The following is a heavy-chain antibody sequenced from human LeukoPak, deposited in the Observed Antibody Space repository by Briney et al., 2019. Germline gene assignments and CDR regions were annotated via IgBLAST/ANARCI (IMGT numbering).Heavy chain of an antibody. CDR1: GYTFTSYG. V-gene: IGHV1-18*01. CDR3: ARVTSSGYYLLYYYGMDV. Sequence: ASVTVSCTASGYTFTSYGIGWVRQAPGQGLEWMGWISAYNGNTNYAQKLQGRVTMTTDTSTSTAYMELRSLRSDDTAVYYCARVTSSGYYLLYYYGMDVWGQGTTVTVSS. CDR2: ISAYNGNT. J-gene: IGHJ6*02. D-gene: IGHD3-22*01.